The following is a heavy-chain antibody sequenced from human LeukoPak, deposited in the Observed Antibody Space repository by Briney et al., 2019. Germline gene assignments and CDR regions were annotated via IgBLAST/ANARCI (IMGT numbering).Heavy chain of an antibody. D-gene: IGHD6-19*01. V-gene: IGHV3-21*01. Sequence: GGSLRLSCAASGFTFSTYSMKWVRQAPGKGLEWVSSISSSSSYIYYADSVKGRFTISRDNAKNSLYLQMNSLRAEDTAVYYCARSSSGWYFDYWGQGTLVTVSS. CDR2: ISSSSSYI. J-gene: IGHJ4*02. CDR3: ARSSSGWYFDY. CDR1: GFTFSTYS.